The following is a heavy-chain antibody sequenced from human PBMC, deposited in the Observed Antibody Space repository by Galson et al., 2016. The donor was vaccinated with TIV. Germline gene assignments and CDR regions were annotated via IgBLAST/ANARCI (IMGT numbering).Heavy chain of an antibody. Sequence: TLSLTCTVSGAFIRSGSYYWNWIRQPAGKGLEWIGRIYTSGITNYNPSLKSRATISVDASKNQFSLKLTSVTAADTAVYYCARVVGYCSGDDCLLEAAFDIWGQGTLVSVSS. CDR3: ARVVGYCSGDDCLLEAAFDI. V-gene: IGHV4-61*02. CDR2: IYTSGIT. D-gene: IGHD2-15*01. J-gene: IGHJ3*02. CDR1: GAFIRSGSYY.